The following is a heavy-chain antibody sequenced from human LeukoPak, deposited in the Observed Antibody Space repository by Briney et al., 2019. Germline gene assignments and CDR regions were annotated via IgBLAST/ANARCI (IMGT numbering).Heavy chain of an antibody. Sequence: PSETLSLTCAVYGGSFSGYYWSWIRQPPGKGLEWIGYIYYSGSTNYNPSLKSRVTISLDTSKKQFSLKLTSVTAADTAVYYCARERYYGDYYFDYWGQGTLVTVSS. CDR2: IYYSGST. CDR1: GGSFSGYY. D-gene: IGHD3-22*01. CDR3: ARERYYGDYYFDY. J-gene: IGHJ4*02. V-gene: IGHV4-59*01.